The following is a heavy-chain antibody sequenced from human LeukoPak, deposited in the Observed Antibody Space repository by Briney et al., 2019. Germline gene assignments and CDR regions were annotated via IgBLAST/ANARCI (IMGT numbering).Heavy chain of an antibody. V-gene: IGHV4-34*01. CDR2: INHSGST. Sequence: SETLSLTCAVYGGSFSGYYWSWIRQPPGKGLEWIGEINHSGSTNYNPSLKSRVTISVDTSKNQFSLKLSSVTAADTAVYYCARHRGMTTGIDYWGQGTLVTVSS. J-gene: IGHJ4*02. CDR1: GGSFSGYY. D-gene: IGHD4-17*01. CDR3: ARHRGMTTGIDY.